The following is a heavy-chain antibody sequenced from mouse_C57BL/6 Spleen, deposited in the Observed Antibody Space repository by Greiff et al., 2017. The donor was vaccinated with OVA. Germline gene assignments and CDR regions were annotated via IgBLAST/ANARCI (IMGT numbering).Heavy chain of an antibody. D-gene: IGHD2-4*01. V-gene: IGHV1-64*01. J-gene: IGHJ2*01. Sequence: VQLQQPGAELVKPGASVKLSCKASGYTFTSYWMHWVKQRPGQGLEWIGMIHPNSGSTNYNEKFKGKATLTADKSSSTAYMELRSLTSEDSAVYFCARFDYDGYYFDYWGQGTTLTVSS. CDR3: ARFDYDGYYFDY. CDR1: GYTFTSYW. CDR2: IHPNSGST.